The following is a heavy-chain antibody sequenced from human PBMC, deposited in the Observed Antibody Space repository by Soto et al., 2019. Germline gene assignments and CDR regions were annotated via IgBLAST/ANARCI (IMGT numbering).Heavy chain of an antibody. CDR2: IYPGGSDT. J-gene: IGHJ6*03. CDR1: GYSFTSYW. CDR3: ARLYRVLTTVKTTDYYYYYMDV. D-gene: IGHD4-17*01. V-gene: IGHV5-51*01. Sequence: PGESLKISCKGSGYSFTSYWIGWVRQMPGKGLEWMGIIYPGGSDTRYSPSFQGQVTISADKSISTAYLQWSSLKASDTAMYYCARLYRVLTTVKTTDYYYYYMDVWGKGTTVTVSS.